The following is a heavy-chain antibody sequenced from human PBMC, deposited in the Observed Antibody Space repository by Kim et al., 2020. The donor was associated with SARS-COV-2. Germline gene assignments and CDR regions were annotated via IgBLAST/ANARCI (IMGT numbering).Heavy chain of an antibody. V-gene: IGHV3-15*01. Sequence: GGSLRLSCAASKFTFSNAWMSWVRQAPGKGLEWVGHIKSKTDGGTTDYAAPVKGRCTISRDDSKNTLYLQMNSLKTEDTAVYYCTTVWYYYDSSGYPQVGFDYWGQGTLVTVSS. CDR2: IKSKTDGGTT. D-gene: IGHD3-22*01. CDR3: TTVWYYYDSSGYPQVGFDY. CDR1: KFTFSNAW. J-gene: IGHJ4*02.